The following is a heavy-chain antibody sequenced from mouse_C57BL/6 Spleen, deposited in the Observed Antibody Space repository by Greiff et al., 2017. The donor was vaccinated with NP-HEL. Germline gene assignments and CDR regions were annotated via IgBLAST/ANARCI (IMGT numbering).Heavy chain of an antibody. D-gene: IGHD2-4*01. CDR2: ILPGSGST. V-gene: IGHV1-9*01. J-gene: IGHJ3*01. Sequence: VQLQQSGAELMKPGASVKLSCKATGYTFTGYWIEWVKQRPGHGLEWIGEILPGSGSTNYNEKFKGKATFTADTSSNTAYMQLSSLTTEDSAIYYGAKGGYDYDGGWFAYWGQGTLVTVSA. CDR3: AKGGYDYDGGWFAY. CDR1: GYTFTGYW.